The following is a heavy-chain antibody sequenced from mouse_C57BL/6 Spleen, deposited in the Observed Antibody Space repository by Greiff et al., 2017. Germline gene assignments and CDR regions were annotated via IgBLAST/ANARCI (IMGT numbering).Heavy chain of an antibody. V-gene: IGHV1-69*01. CDR1: GYTFTSYW. CDR3: ARGWDGNYLDY. D-gene: IGHD2-1*01. J-gene: IGHJ2*01. Sequence: QVQLQQPGAELVMPGASVKLSCKASGYTFTSYWMHWVKQRPGQGLEWIGEIDPSDSYTNCNQKFKGKSTLTVDKSSSTAYMQLSSLTSEDSAVYYCARGWDGNYLDYWGQGTTLTVSS. CDR2: IDPSDSYT.